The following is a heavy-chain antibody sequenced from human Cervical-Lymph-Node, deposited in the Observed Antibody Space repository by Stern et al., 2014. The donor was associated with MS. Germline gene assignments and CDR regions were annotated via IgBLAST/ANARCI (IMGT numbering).Heavy chain of an antibody. V-gene: IGHV1-69*06. D-gene: IGHD3-10*01. CDR1: GD. CDR2: IIPPVGTA. Sequence: VQLVQSGADVKKPGSSVRVSCKASGDISWLRQAPGQGLAYMGAIIPPVGTAHYTQRFQGRLTITADKSTNTAYMELSSLRSDDTAIYYCATGAGDNWFDPWGQGTLVSVSS. J-gene: IGHJ5*02. CDR3: ATGAGDNWFDP.